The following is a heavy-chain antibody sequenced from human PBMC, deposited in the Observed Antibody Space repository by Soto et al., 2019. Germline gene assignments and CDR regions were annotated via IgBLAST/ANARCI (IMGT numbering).Heavy chain of an antibody. CDR1: GGSISSGGYP. V-gene: IGHV4-30-2*01. Sequence: SETLSLTCAVSGGSISSGGYPWSWIRQPPGKGLEWIGYIYHSGSTYYNPSLKSRVTISVDRSKNQFSLKLSSVTAADTAVYYCAAGGGLPRYYWGQGTLVTVSS. J-gene: IGHJ4*02. CDR3: AAGGGLPRYY. CDR2: IYHSGST. D-gene: IGHD5-12*01.